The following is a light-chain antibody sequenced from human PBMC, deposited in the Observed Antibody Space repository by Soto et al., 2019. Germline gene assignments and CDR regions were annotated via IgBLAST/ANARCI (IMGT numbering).Light chain of an antibody. CDR2: DVS. J-gene: IGLJ1*01. Sequence: SALTQPASVSGSPGQSITISCTGTSSDVGDYNYVSWYQQHPGKAPKFLIYDVSNRPSGVSNRFSGSKSGNTASLTISGLQAEDEANYYCSSYTSSSTPYVFGTGTQLTVL. CDR1: SSDVGDYNY. CDR3: SSYTSSSTPYV. V-gene: IGLV2-14*01.